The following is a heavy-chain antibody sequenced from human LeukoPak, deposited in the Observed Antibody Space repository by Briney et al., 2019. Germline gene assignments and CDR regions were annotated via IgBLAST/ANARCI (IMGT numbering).Heavy chain of an antibody. J-gene: IGHJ5*02. CDR3: VRDKEVVTGIGWFDP. CDR2: IDSDGKTT. Sequence: PGGSLRLSCAASGFTFSGYWMHWVRQAPGKGLVWLSRIDSDGKTTDYADSVKDRFTISRDNARNILFLQMSSLRVDDTAVYYCVRDKEVVTGIGWFDPWGQGAQVTVSS. D-gene: IGHD2-21*02. CDR1: GFTFSGYW. V-gene: IGHV3-74*01.